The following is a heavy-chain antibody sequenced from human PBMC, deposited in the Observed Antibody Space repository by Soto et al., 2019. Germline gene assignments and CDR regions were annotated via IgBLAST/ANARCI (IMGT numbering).Heavy chain of an antibody. CDR3: VRGIRFGGYYLES. CDR1: GFPFSAYD. V-gene: IGHV3-13*01. D-gene: IGHD5-18*01. CDR2: AAPAGYT. Sequence: EVQLVESGRNLVQPGESLRLSCRASGFPFSAYDMHWVRQVSGKGLEWVAVAAPAGYTYYADSVKGRFTIPRENGMNAIHLRMRYPRLGDRAVFYCVRGIRFGGYYLESWGQGTPVTVSS. J-gene: IGHJ4*02.